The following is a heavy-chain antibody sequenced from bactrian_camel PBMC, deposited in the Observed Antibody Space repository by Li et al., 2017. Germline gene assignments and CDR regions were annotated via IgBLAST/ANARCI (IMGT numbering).Heavy chain of an antibody. V-gene: IGHV3S9*01. J-gene: IGHJ4*01. Sequence: HVQLVESGGGSVQAGGSLRLSCAASYTGDPHCPAWFRQAPGQVREGVAGICSDGTTHYADSVKDRFTISRDGTKNTVYLQMNKLKPEDTAMYYCGASRVIMTPTQALTTSSLFRFWGQGTQVTVS. CDR1: YTGDPHC. CDR2: ICSDGTT. CDR3: GASRVIMTPTQALTTSSLFRF. D-gene: IGHD3*01.